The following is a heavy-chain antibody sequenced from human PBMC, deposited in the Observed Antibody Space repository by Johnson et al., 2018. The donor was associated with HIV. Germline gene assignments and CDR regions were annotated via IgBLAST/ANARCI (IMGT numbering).Heavy chain of an antibody. CDR3: ARAYTYGAFDI. D-gene: IGHD5-18*01. V-gene: IGHV3-66*01. J-gene: IGHJ3*02. CDR1: GFTVRSTY. Sequence: MMLVESGGGLVQPGGSLRLSCAASGFTVRSTYMSWVRQAPGKGLEWVSAIYSGGTTYHADSVKGSFIIPRDNSKSTMYLQMNSLRAEDTAVYYWARAYTYGAFDIWGQGTMVTVSS. CDR2: IYSGGTT.